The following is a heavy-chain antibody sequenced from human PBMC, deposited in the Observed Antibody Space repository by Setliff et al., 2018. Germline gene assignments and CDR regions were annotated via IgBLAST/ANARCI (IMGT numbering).Heavy chain of an antibody. CDR2: MYHNGDT. CDR1: DDSTRNNNYF. Sequence: SETLSLTCAVSDDSTRNNNYFWTWIRQPPGKGLEWIGFMYHNGDTHYSPSLESRVSLSVDTSKRQVSLKLNTATAADTAVYYCARGTYANSWARFDFWGRGTLVTVSS. CDR3: ARGTYANSWARFDF. D-gene: IGHD2-15*01. J-gene: IGHJ4*02. V-gene: IGHV4-30-4*08.